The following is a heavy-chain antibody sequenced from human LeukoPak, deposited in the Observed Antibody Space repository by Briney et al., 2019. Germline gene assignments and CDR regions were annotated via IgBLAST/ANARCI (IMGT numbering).Heavy chain of an antibody. J-gene: IGHJ4*02. CDR3: ARHMITFGGPDY. Sequence: GGSLRLSCAASGFTFSSYEMNWVRQAPGKGLEWVSYISSSGSTIYYADSVKGRFTISRDNAKNSLYLQMNSLRAEDTAVYYCARHMITFGGPDYWGQGTLVTVSS. CDR1: GFTFSSYE. CDR2: ISSSGSTI. V-gene: IGHV3-48*03. D-gene: IGHD3-16*01.